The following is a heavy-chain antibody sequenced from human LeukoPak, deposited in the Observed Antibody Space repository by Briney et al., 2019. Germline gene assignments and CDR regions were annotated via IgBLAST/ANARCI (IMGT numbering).Heavy chain of an antibody. CDR3: ARQVWGSEGYFDY. J-gene: IGHJ4*02. CDR1: GGSISSSSYY. CDR2: IYYSGST. Sequence: SETLSLTCTVSGGSISSSSYYWGWIRQPPGKGLEWIGSIYYSGSTYYNPSLKSRVTISVDTSKNQFSLKLSSVTAADTAVYCCARQVWGSEGYFDYWGQGTLVTVSS. V-gene: IGHV4-39*01. D-gene: IGHD3-16*01.